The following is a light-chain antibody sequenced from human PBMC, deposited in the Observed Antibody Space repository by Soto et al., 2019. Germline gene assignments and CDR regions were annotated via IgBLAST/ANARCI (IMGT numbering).Light chain of an antibody. CDR2: NTS. Sequence: DIQMTQSPSSVSASVGDRVTIASRSSQSIGSHLNWYQQKSGNAPKVVIYNTSDLQFGVPSRFTGSGSGTDFTLTITTLQPEDFATYYCQQTDATPYTFGQGT. V-gene: IGKV1-39*01. CDR1: QSIGSH. CDR3: QQTDATPYT. J-gene: IGKJ2*01.